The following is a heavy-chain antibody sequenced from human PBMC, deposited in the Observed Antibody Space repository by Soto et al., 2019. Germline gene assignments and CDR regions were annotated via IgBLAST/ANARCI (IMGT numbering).Heavy chain of an antibody. CDR2: ISGSGGST. V-gene: IGHV3-23*01. CDR3: AKVPAPYYYDSRTFDY. Sequence: GGSLRLSCAASGFTFSSYAMSWVRQAPGKGLEWVSAISGSGGSTYYADSVKGRFTISRDNSKNTLYLQMNSLRAEDTAVYYCAKVPAPYYYDSRTFDYWGQGTLVTVSS. D-gene: IGHD3-22*01. CDR1: GFTFSSYA. J-gene: IGHJ4*02.